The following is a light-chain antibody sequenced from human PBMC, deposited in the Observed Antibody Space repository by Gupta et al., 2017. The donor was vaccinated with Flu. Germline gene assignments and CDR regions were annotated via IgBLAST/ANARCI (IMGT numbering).Light chain of an antibody. CDR1: QSVSSS. J-gene: IGKJ4*01. CDR3: QQRSNWPPGLT. CDR2: DAS. Sequence: RATLPCRSRQSVSSSLAWYQQKPGQAPRLLIYDASNRATGIPARFSGSGSGTDFTLTISSLEPEDVAVYYCQQRSNWPPGLTFGGGTKVEIK. V-gene: IGKV3-11*01.